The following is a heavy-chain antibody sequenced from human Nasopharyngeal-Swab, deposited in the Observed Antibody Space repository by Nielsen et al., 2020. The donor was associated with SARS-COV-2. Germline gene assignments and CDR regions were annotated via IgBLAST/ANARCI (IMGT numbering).Heavy chain of an antibody. D-gene: IGHD6-13*01. CDR2: IYYSGTT. CDR1: GGSISISNYY. CDR3: AINLAASIPGIYDF. Sequence: SETLSLTCTVSGGSISISNYYWAWIRQSPGKGLEWIGSIYYSGTTYYNPSLKSRLTISQDTSKAQFSMKLRSVTAAETAVYYCAINLAASIPGIYDFWGQGTLVTVSS. V-gene: IGHV4-39*01. J-gene: IGHJ4*02.